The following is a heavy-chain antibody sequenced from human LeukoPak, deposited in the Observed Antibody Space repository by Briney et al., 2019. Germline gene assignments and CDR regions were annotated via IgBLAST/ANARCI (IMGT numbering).Heavy chain of an antibody. CDR1: GFSFSSHW. CDR2: INQDGRES. CDR3: AKYESSGYSYYFDY. D-gene: IGHD3-22*01. V-gene: IGHV3-7*03. Sequence: GGSLRLSCAASGFSFSSHWMSWVRQAPGKGREWVANINQDGRESQYVDSVKGRFTISRDNAKNTLYLQMNSLRAEDTAVYYCAKYESSGYSYYFDYWGQGTLVTVSS. J-gene: IGHJ4*02.